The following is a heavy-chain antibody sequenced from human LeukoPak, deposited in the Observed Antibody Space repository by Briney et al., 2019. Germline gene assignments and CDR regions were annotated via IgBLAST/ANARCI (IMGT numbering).Heavy chain of an antibody. Sequence: SVKVSCKASGGTFSSYAISWVRQAPRQGLEWMGGIIPIFGTANYAQKFQGRVTITADESTSTAYMELSSLRSEDTAVYYCARDLCRYGYCYFDYWGQGTLVTVSS. D-gene: IGHD5-18*01. CDR1: GGTFSSYA. J-gene: IGHJ4*02. V-gene: IGHV1-69*13. CDR3: ARDLCRYGYCYFDY. CDR2: IIPIFGTA.